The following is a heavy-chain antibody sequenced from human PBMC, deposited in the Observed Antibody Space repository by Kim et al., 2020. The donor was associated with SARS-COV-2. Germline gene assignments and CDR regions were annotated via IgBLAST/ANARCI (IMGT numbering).Heavy chain of an antibody. D-gene: IGHD5-12*01. CDR1: GGSISSYY. CDR2: IYYSGST. V-gene: IGHV4-59*13. J-gene: IGHJ5*02. Sequence: SETLSLTCTVSGGSISSYYWSWIRQPPGKGLEWIGYIYYSGSTNYNPSLKSRVTISVDTSKNQFSLKLSSVTAADTAVYYCARERGGGYDPSGNWFDPWGQGTLVTVSS. CDR3: ARERGGGYDPSGNWFDP.